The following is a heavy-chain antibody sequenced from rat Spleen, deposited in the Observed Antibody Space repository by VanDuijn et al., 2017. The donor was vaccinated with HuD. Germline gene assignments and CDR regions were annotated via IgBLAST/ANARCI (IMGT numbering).Heavy chain of an antibody. CDR1: GFSLTSNG. CDR2: IWAAGST. D-gene: IGHD1-1*01. Sequence: QVHLKESGPGLMQPSETLSLTCTVSGFSLTSNGVGWVRQPLGKGLVWMGTIWAAGSTNYNSAVQSRLSISRDTSKSQVFLKMNSLQPEDTGTYYCARQTQLQWPYYFDYWGQGTLVTVSS. V-gene: IGHV2-72*01. J-gene: IGHJ3*01. CDR3: ARQTQLQWPYYFDY.